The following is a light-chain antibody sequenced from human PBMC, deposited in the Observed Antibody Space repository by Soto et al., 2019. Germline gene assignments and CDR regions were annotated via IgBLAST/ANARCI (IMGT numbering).Light chain of an antibody. J-gene: IGLJ1*01. V-gene: IGLV2-23*02. CDR3: CSYAGSSSSI. CDR1: SSDVGTYNL. Sequence: QSVLTQPASVSGSPGQSITISCSGTSSDVGTYNLVSWYQQYPGKAPRLMIYEVTKRPSGVSNRFSGSKFGNTASLTISGLQPEDEADYYCCSYAGSSSSIFGTGTKLTVL. CDR2: EVT.